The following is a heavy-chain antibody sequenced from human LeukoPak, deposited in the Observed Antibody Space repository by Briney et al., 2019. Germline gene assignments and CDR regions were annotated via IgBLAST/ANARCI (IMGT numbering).Heavy chain of an antibody. Sequence: GESLKISCKGFGYTFTNYWIGWVRQMPGKGLEWMGIIYPDDSDTRYSPSFQGQVTISADKSISTVYLQWSSLKASDTAMYYCARPPQGSSGSKGFDYWGQGTLVTVSS. CDR3: ARPPQGSSGSKGFDY. CDR1: GYTFTNYW. J-gene: IGHJ4*02. CDR2: IYPDDSDT. V-gene: IGHV5-51*01. D-gene: IGHD6-19*01.